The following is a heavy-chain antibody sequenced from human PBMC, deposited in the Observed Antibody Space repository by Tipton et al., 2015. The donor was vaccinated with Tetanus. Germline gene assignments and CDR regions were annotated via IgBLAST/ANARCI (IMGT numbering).Heavy chain of an antibody. D-gene: IGHD2-2*01. CDR2: IYYSGST. CDR1: GGSISSYY. V-gene: IGHV4-59*08. Sequence: TLSLTCTVSGGSISSYYWSWIRQPPGKGLEWIGYIYYSGSTNYNPPLKSRVTISVDTSKNQFSLKLSSVTAADTAVYYCARPHYQYWYFDLWGRGTLVTVSS. CDR3: ARPHYQYWYFDL. J-gene: IGHJ2*01.